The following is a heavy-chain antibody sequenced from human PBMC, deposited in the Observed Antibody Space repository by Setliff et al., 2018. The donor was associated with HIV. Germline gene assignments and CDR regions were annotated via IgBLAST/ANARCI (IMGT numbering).Heavy chain of an antibody. CDR1: GFTFGDYA. Sequence: GGSLRLSCAASGFTFGDYAMHWVRQAPGKGLEWVSGISWNSGSIGYADSVKGRFTISRDNAKNSLYLQMNSLRAEDMALYYCARGPLSSSWYNWFDPWGQGTLVTVSS. CDR2: ISWNSGSI. CDR3: ARGPLSSSWYNWFDP. V-gene: IGHV3-9*03. D-gene: IGHD6-13*01. J-gene: IGHJ5*02.